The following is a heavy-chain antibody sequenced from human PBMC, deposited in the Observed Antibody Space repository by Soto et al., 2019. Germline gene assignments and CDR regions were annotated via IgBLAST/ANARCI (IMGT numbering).Heavy chain of an antibody. CDR3: ARRWGTYFDY. CDR1: GDTISTGGYT. J-gene: IGHJ4*02. V-gene: IGHV4-30-2*02. CDR2: TYHSGNP. D-gene: IGHD7-27*01. Sequence: SETLSLTCDVSGDTISTGGYTWAWIRQPPGKALEWIGHTYHSGNPYYNPSLKSRVTISVDTSKNQFSLKLSSVTAADTAVYYCARRWGTYFDYWGQGTLVTVSS.